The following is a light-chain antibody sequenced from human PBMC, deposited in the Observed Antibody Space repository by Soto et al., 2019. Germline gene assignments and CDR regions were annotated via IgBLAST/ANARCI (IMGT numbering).Light chain of an antibody. Sequence: DIRMTQSPSSLSASVGDRVTITCRASQNILTYLNWYQQRPGKAPKFLIYAATSVQDGVPSRFSGSESGTEFTLTISSLQPEDSATYYCQQSYSAPLTFGQGTNLEIK. CDR2: AAT. J-gene: IGKJ2*01. CDR1: QNILTY. CDR3: QQSYSAPLT. V-gene: IGKV1-39*01.